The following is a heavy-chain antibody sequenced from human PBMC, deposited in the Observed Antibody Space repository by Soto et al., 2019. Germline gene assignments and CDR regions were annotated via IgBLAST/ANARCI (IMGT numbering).Heavy chain of an antibody. V-gene: IGHV4-34*01. D-gene: IGHD3-10*01. CDR1: GGSFSGYY. J-gene: IGHJ6*02. CDR2: INHSGST. Sequence: SSETLSLTCAVYGGSFSGYYWSWIRQPPGKGLEWIGEINHSGSTNYNPSLKSRVTISVDTSKNQFSLKLSSVTAADTAVYYCARGLITMVRGVMWLYYYYGMDVWGQGTTVTVSS. CDR3: ARGLITMVRGVMWLYYYYGMDV.